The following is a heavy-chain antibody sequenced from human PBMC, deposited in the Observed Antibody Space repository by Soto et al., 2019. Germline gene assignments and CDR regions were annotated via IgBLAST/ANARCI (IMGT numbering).Heavy chain of an antibody. CDR3: ARSARYCSGGSCYGYYFDY. CDR2: ISAYNGNT. Sequence: RASVKVSCKASGYTFTSYGISWVRQAPGQGLEWMGWISAYNGNTNYARKLQGRVTMTTDTSTSTAYMELRSLRSDDTAVYYCARSARYCSGGSCYGYYFDYWGQGTLVTVSS. J-gene: IGHJ4*02. V-gene: IGHV1-18*04. CDR1: GYTFTSYG. D-gene: IGHD2-15*01.